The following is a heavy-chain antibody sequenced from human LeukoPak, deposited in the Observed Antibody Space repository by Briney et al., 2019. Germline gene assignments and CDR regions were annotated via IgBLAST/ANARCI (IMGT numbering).Heavy chain of an antibody. CDR2: IQQDGTGK. CDR1: GFTFSNYW. V-gene: IGHV3-7*05. Sequence: QPGGSLRLSCAASGFTFSNYWMSWVRQPPGKGLEWVANIQQDGTGKYYVDPVKGRFTISRDNAKNSLSLQMNSLRAEDTAVYYCVTGGTYHMFWGQGTLVTVSS. CDR3: VTGGTYHMF. J-gene: IGHJ4*02. D-gene: IGHD3-16*02.